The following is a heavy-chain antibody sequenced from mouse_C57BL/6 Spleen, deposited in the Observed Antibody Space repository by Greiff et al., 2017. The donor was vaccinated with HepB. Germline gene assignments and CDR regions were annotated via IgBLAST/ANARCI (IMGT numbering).Heavy chain of an antibody. J-gene: IGHJ3*01. D-gene: IGHD2-5*01. CDR3: AREGSNYGFAY. CDR1: GYTFTDYY. V-gene: IGHV1-19*01. CDR2: INPYNGGT. Sequence: EVQLQQSGPVLVKPGASVKMSCKASGYTFTDYYMNWVKQSHGKSLEWIGVINPYNGGTSYNQKFKGKATLTVDKSSSTAYMELNSLTSEDSAVYYCAREGSNYGFAYWGQGTLVTVSA.